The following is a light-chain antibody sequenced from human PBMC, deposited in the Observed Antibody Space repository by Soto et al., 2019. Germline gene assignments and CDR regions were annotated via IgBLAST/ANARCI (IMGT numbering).Light chain of an antibody. CDR3: QQYNNWPLT. Sequence: EIVMTQSPATLSVSPGERATLSCRASQSVSSNLAWYQQKPGQAPRLLIYGASTRATGIPARFSGSGSGTAVTLTLSSLQSEDFAVYYCQQYNNWPLTFGGGTKVDIK. CDR1: QSVSSN. V-gene: IGKV3-15*01. J-gene: IGKJ4*01. CDR2: GAS.